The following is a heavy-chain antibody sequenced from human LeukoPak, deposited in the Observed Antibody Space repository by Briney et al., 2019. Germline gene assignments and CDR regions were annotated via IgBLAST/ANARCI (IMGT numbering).Heavy chain of an antibody. J-gene: IGHJ4*02. CDR2: INQDASVR. V-gene: IGHV3-7*01. CDR1: GFSFSTYW. Sequence: GGSLRLSCAASGFSFSTYWMSWVRQTPEKGLEFVANINQDASVRNYMDSLKGRCTISRDNAKKSVYLEINSLRADDTAVYYCTRDPGSSSFDLWGQGALVTVSS. D-gene: IGHD6-13*01. CDR3: TRDPGSSSFDL.